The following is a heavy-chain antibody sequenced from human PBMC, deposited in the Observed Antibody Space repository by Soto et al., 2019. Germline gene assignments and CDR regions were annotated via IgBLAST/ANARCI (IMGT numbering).Heavy chain of an antibody. J-gene: IGHJ4*02. CDR2: TYYGSGGSS. D-gene: IGHD6-19*01. V-gene: IGHV6-1*01. CDR3: ARAYSSGWFSYFDF. Sequence: RPQSLSVASAISGVSISADSAAWNGIMQSPSRGRDGLRKTYYGSGGSSEYAVSVRGRITINPDTSKNQFSLQLNSVTPEDTAVYFCARAYSSGWFSYFDFWGQGTLVTVSS. CDR1: GVSISADSAA.